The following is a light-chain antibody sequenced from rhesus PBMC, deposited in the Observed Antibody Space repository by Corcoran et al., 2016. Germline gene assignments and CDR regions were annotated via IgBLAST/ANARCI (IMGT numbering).Light chain of an antibody. CDR1: QGITND. J-gene: IGKJ2*01. Sequence: DIQMTQSPSSLSASVGDRVTITCRASQGITNDLAWYQQKPGETPKLLFYEASSLQSGIPDRFSGSGSGTDFTLPISSLQSEDFATYYYQHYYSTPSFGQGTKVEIK. V-gene: IGKV1-25*01. CDR3: QHYYSTPS. CDR2: EAS.